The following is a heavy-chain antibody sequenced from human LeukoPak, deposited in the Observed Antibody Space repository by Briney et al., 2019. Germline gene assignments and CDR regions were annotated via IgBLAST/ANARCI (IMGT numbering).Heavy chain of an antibody. D-gene: IGHD2-15*01. V-gene: IGHV1-18*01. Sequence: GASVKVSCKASGYTFTSYGISWVRQAPGQGLGWMGWISAYNGNTNYAQKLRGRVTMTTDTSTSTAYMELRSLRSDDTAVYYCARDPKIVVVVAATADAFDIWGQGTMVTVSS. CDR2: ISAYNGNT. J-gene: IGHJ3*02. CDR3: ARDPKIVVVVAATADAFDI. CDR1: GYTFTSYG.